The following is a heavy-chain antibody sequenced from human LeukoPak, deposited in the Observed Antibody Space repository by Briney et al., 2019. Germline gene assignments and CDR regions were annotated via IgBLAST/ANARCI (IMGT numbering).Heavy chain of an antibody. CDR3: ATFGDTYYDYVWGSYPDY. D-gene: IGHD3-16*02. CDR1: GYSFTAYY. CDR2: INPNTGGS. V-gene: IGHV1-2*02. J-gene: IGHJ4*02. Sequence: ASVKVSCKAFGYSFTAYYVHWVRQAPGQGLEWMGWINPNTGGSNYAQKFQGRVTMSRDTAISTAYMELSRLRSDDTAVYYCATFGDTYYDYVWGSYPDYWGQGTLVTVSS.